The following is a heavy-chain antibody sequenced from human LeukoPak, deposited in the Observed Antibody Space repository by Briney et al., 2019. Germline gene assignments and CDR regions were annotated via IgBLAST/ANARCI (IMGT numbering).Heavy chain of an antibody. CDR1: GFTFSSYW. Sequence: GGSLRLSCVVSGFTFSSYWMSWVRQAPGKGLEWVANIRRDGSEKYYVDSVKGRFTVSRDNGENSLYLQMHSLRVEDTAVYYCARYSSTWYYFDSWGQGTLVTVSS. CDR3: ARYSSTWYYFDS. D-gene: IGHD6-13*01. V-gene: IGHV3-7*03. CDR2: IRRDGSEK. J-gene: IGHJ4*02.